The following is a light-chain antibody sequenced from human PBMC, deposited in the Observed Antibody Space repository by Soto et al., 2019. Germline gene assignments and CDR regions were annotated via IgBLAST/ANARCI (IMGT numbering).Light chain of an antibody. Sequence: EIVLTQPPCTLSLSPGERATLSCRASQSVSVNSLAWYQQKGGQAPRLLIYAASTRATGIPARFSGSGSGTDFTLTISSLEPEDFAVYYCQQRSNWPPITFGQGTRLEIK. CDR2: AAS. V-gene: IGKV3-11*01. CDR3: QQRSNWPPIT. J-gene: IGKJ5*01. CDR1: QSVSVNS.